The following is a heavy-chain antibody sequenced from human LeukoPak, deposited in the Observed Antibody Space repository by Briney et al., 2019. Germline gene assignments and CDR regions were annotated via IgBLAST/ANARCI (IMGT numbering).Heavy chain of an antibody. D-gene: IGHD3-22*01. V-gene: IGHV4-34*01. J-gene: IGHJ4*02. CDR1: GGSFSGYY. Sequence: SETLSLTCAVYGGSFSGYYWNWIRQPPGKGLEWIGEINHSGSTNYNPSLKSRVTISVDTSKNQFSLKLSSVTAADTAVYYCAREDSSGYYYISYYFDYWGQGTLVTVSS. CDR3: AREDSSGYYYISYYFDY. CDR2: INHSGST.